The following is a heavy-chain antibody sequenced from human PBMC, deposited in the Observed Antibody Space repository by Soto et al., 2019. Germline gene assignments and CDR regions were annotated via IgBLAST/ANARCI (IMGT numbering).Heavy chain of an antibody. J-gene: IGHJ5*02. D-gene: IGHD3-10*01. CDR3: ARMARFGSLTWLDP. Sequence: ASVKVSCKASGYIFTNNDVSWVRQATGQGLEWMGWMNPGSGDTGYAQKFQGRVTMTRNISIATAYMELSSLRADDTAIYYCARMARFGSLTWLDPWGQGTLVTVYS. CDR1: GYIFTNND. V-gene: IGHV1-8*01. CDR2: MNPGSGDT.